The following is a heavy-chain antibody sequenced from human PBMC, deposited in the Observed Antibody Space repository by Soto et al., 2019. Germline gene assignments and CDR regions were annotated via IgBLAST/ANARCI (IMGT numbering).Heavy chain of an antibody. CDR2: INAGNGNT. Sequence: GASVKVSCKASGGTFSSYAISWVRQAPGQGLEWMGWINAGNGNTKYSQKFQGRVTITRDTSASTAYMELSSLRSEDTAVYYCARAAGNGNWFDPWGQGTLVTVSS. D-gene: IGHD1-1*01. CDR1: GGTFSSYA. J-gene: IGHJ5*02. V-gene: IGHV1-3*01. CDR3: ARAAGNGNWFDP.